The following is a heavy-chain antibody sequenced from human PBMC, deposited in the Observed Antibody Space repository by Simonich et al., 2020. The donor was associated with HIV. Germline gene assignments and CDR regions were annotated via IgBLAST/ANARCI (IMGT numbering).Heavy chain of an antibody. J-gene: IGHJ4*02. CDR1: GGSFSGYY. D-gene: IGHD2-21*02. CDR2: INHRGST. V-gene: IGHV4-34*01. CDR3: ASCGGDCYHFDY. Sequence: QVQLQQWGAGLLKPSETLSLTCAVFGGSFSGYYWTWIRQPPGKGLEWIGEINHRGSTNYNPSLKSRVTISVDTSNNQFSLKLSSVTAADTAVYYCASCGGDCYHFDYWGQGTLVTVSS.